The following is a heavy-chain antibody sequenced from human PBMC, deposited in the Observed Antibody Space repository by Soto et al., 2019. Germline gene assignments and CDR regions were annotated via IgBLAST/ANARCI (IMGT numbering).Heavy chain of an antibody. CDR1: GFTFSSYG. CDR2: IWYDGSNK. D-gene: IGHD3-3*01. CDR3: AREELYYDFWSGYPPHGMDV. Sequence: GGSLRLSCAASGFTFSSYGMHWVRQAPGKGLEWVAVIWYDGSNKYYADSVKGRFTISRDNSKNTLYLQMNSLRAEDTAVYYCAREELYYDFWSGYPPHGMDVWGQGTTVTVSS. V-gene: IGHV3-33*01. J-gene: IGHJ6*02.